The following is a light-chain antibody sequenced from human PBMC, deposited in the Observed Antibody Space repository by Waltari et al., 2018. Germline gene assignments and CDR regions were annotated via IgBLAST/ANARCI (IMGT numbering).Light chain of an antibody. CDR1: QRVSSY. J-gene: IGKJ5*01. CDR2: DAS. V-gene: IGKV3-11*01. CDR3: QQRSNWLIT. Sequence: SMLTQSPAILSLSPGERATPSCRASQRVSSYLAWYQQKPGQAPRLLIYDASNRATGIPARFSGSGSGTDFTLTISSLEPEDFAVYYCQQRSNWLITFGQGTRLEIK.